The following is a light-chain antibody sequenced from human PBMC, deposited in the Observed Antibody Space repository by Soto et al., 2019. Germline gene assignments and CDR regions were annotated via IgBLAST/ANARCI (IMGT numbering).Light chain of an antibody. CDR2: GAS. Sequence: EIVLTQSPGTLSLSPGERAALSCRASQSISDTLAWYQQKPGQAPRLLIHGASTRATGFPARFSGSGSGTDFTLTISSLQSEDFAVYYCQQYNNWPWTFGQGTKVDIK. V-gene: IGKV3D-15*01. CDR1: QSISDT. CDR3: QQYNNWPWT. J-gene: IGKJ1*01.